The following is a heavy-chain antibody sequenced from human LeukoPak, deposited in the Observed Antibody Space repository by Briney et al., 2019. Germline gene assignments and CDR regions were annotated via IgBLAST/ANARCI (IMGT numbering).Heavy chain of an antibody. D-gene: IGHD6-25*01. V-gene: IGHV3-9*03. CDR3: AKGREHSNGGDYFDY. Sequence: GGSLRLSCAASGFTFDDYAMHWVRQAPGKGLEWVSGISWNSGSIGYADSVKGRFTISRDNAKNSLYLQMNSLRAEDMALYYCAKGREHSNGGDYFDYWGQGTLVTVSS. CDR2: ISWNSGSI. J-gene: IGHJ4*02. CDR1: GFTFDDYA.